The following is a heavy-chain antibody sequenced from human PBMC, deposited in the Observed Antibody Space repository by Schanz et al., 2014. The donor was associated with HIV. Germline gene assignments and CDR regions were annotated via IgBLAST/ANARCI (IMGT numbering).Heavy chain of an antibody. Sequence: QVQLVQSGAEVKKTGSSVKVSCKASGGTFRSNAITWVRQAPGQGLEWIGHFNVMLSKINSAQKFQGRVSMTADPSTNTAYLELSRLSSDDTAVYYCARDKSNLGMDSWGQGTLVTVSS. CDR3: ARDKSNLGMDS. CDR1: GGTFRSNA. V-gene: IGHV1-69*01. CDR2: FNVMLSKI. J-gene: IGHJ5*01.